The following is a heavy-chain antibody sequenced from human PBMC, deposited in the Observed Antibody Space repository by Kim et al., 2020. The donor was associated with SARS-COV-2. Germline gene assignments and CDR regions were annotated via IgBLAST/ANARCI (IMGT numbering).Heavy chain of an antibody. D-gene: IGHD2-15*01. CDR2: INHSGST. V-gene: IGHV4-34*01. CDR3: ATESEHMVVVLVAPYYYYYMDV. Sequence: SETLSLTCAVYGGSFSGYYWSWIRQPPGKGLEWIGEINHSGSTNYNPSLKSRVTISLDTSKNQFSLKLSSMTAADTAVYYYATESEHMVVVLVAPYYYYYMDVWGKGTTVTVSS. J-gene: IGHJ6*03. CDR1: GGSFSGYY.